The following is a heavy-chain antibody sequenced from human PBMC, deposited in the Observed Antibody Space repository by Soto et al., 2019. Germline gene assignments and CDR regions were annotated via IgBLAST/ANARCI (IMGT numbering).Heavy chain of an antibody. CDR2: IYSGGST. D-gene: IGHD3-22*01. CDR1: GFTVSSNY. Sequence: GGSLRLSCAASGFTVSSNYMSWVRQAPGKGLEWVSVIYSGGSTYYADSVKGRVTITRDTSASAAYMELSSLRSDDTAVYYCATDPHYYDTTGYCLDNWGQGTLDTVSS. CDR3: ATDPHYYDTTGYCLDN. J-gene: IGHJ4*02. V-gene: IGHV3-66*01.